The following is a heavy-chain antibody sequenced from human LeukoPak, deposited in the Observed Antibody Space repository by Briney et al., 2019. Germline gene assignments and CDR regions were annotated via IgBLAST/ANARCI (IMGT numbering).Heavy chain of an antibody. V-gene: IGHV3-7*05. D-gene: IGHD5-12*01. CDR2: IKQDGSEK. J-gene: IGHJ4*02. CDR3: ARGYSDYSDYFDY. Sequence: GGSLRLSCAASGFTFSSYWMSWVRQAPGKGLEWVAFIKQDGSEKYYVDSVKGRFTISRDNGKNSLYLQMNSLRAEDTAVYYCARGYSDYSDYFDYWGQGTLVTVSS. CDR1: GFTFSSYW.